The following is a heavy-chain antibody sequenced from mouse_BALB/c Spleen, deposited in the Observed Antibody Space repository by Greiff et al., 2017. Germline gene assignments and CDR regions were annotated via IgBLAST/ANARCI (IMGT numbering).Heavy chain of an antibody. Sequence: VQLQQSGAELVKPGASVKLSCTASGFNIKDTYMHWVKQRPEQGLEWIGRIDPANGNTKYDPKFQGKATITADTSSNTAYLQLSSLTSEDTAVYYCAPIYYYGSSYDAMDYWGQGTSVTVSS. V-gene: IGHV14-3*02. CDR3: APIYYYGSSYDAMDY. CDR1: GFNIKDTY. D-gene: IGHD1-1*01. CDR2: IDPANGNT. J-gene: IGHJ4*01.